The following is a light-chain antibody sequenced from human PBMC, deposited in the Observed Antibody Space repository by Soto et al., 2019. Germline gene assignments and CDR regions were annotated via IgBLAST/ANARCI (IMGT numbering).Light chain of an antibody. CDR1: QGIASY. Sequence: DIQLTQSPSFLSASVGDRVTITCRASQGIASYLNWYQQRPGKAPKLLIYAASNLESGVPSRFSGSGSETDFTLTISSLQPEDFATYYCQETYRSPVTLGQGTKVDIK. V-gene: IGKV1-39*01. CDR3: QETYRSPVT. CDR2: AAS. J-gene: IGKJ2*01.